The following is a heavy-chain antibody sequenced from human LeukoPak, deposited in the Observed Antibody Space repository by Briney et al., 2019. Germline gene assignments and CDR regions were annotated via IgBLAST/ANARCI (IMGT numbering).Heavy chain of an antibody. Sequence: SETLSLTCTVSGGSISSGDYYWSWIRQPPGKGLEWIGYIYYSGSTYYNPSLKSRVTISVDTSKNQFSLKLSSVTAADTAVYYCARGAPPASGYCSGGSCAFDPWGQGTLVTVSS. D-gene: IGHD2-15*01. V-gene: IGHV4-30-4*01. CDR2: IYYSGST. CDR3: ARGAPPASGYCSGGSCAFDP. CDR1: GGSISSGDYY. J-gene: IGHJ5*02.